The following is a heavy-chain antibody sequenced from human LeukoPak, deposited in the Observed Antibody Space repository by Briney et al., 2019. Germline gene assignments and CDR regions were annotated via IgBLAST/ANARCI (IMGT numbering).Heavy chain of an antibody. CDR1: GFTFSSSA. J-gene: IGHJ4*02. D-gene: IGHD1-26*01. V-gene: IGHV3-23*01. CDR3: TKGGSYAPLDY. CDR2: ISAGGGDT. Sequence: GGSLRLSCAASGFTFSSSAMTWVRQAPGKGLDWVSAISAGGGDTVYADSVKGWLTISRDNSKNTLYLQMNSLRAEDTAIYYCTKGGSYAPLDYWGQGTLVTVSS.